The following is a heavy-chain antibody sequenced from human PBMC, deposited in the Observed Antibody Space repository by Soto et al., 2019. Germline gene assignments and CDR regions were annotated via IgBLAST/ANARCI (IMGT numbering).Heavy chain of an antibody. Sequence: PSETLSLTCTVSGGSISSGGYYWSWIRQHPGKGLEWIGYIYYSGSTYYNPSLKSRVTISVDTSKNQFSLKLSSVTAADTAVYYCAGARFLEWLFLAFDIWGQGTMVT. CDR1: GGSISSGGYY. CDR3: AGARFLEWLFLAFDI. J-gene: IGHJ3*02. CDR2: IYYSGST. D-gene: IGHD3-3*01. V-gene: IGHV4-31*03.